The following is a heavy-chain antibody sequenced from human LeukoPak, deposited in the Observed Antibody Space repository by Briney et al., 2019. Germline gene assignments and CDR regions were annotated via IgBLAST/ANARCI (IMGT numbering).Heavy chain of an antibody. D-gene: IGHD6-19*01. CDR1: GYTFTGYY. Sequence: ASVTVSCKASGYTFTGYYMHWVRQAPGQGLEWMGWINPNSGGTNYAQKFQGRVTMTRDTSISPAYMELSRLRSDDTAVYYCARDSSGWGPTRNFDYWGQGTLVTVSS. CDR3: ARDSSGWGPTRNFDY. J-gene: IGHJ4*02. V-gene: IGHV1-2*02. CDR2: INPNSGGT.